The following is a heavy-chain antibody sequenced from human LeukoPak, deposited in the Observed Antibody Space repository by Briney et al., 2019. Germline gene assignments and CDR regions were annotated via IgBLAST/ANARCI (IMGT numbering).Heavy chain of an antibody. V-gene: IGHV3-30*02. D-gene: IGHD5-18*01. Sequence: GGSLRLSCVASGFTFSSYGMHWVRQDPGKGLEWVAFIWYDGSNKYYADSVKGRFTISRDNSKNTLSLQMSSLRPDDTAVYYCAKAYSYGYDYWGQGTLVTVSS. CDR1: GFTFSSYG. CDR3: AKAYSYGYDY. J-gene: IGHJ4*02. CDR2: IWYDGSNK.